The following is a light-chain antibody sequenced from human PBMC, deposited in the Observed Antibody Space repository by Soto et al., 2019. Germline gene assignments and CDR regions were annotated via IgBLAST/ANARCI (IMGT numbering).Light chain of an antibody. CDR2: DAS. Sequence: AIQLTQSPSSLSASVGDRVTITCRASQGISSALAWYQQKPGKAPKLLIYDASSLESGVPSRFSGSGSGTDFTLTISRLQPEDFATYSCQQSYSTTWTFGQGTKVDIK. CDR1: QGISSA. V-gene: IGKV1-13*02. CDR3: QQSYSTTWT. J-gene: IGKJ1*01.